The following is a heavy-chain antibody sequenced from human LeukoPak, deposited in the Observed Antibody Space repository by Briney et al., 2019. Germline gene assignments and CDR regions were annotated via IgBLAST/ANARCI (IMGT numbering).Heavy chain of an antibody. J-gene: IGHJ5*02. D-gene: IGHD1-26*01. CDR2: INHSGST. CDR3: ARDKTSTWEYNWFDP. CDR1: GGSFSGYY. V-gene: IGHV4-34*01. Sequence: SETLSLTCAVYGGSFSGYYWSWIRQPPGKGLEWIGEINHSGSTNYNPSLKSRVTISVDTSKNQFSLKLSSVTAADTAVYYCARDKTSTWEYNWFDPWGQGTLVTVSS.